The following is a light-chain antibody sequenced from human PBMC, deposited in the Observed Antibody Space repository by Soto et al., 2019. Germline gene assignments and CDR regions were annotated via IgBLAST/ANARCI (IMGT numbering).Light chain of an antibody. Sequence: DIVMTQSPDSLAVSLGERATINCKSSQSVLYNSNNKNYLAWYQQKPGQPPKLLIYWASTRESGVPDRLSGSGSGTDFTLTISSLQAEDVAVYYCQKYYRTPWTVGRGTKVESK. J-gene: IGKJ1*01. CDR1: QSVLYNSNNKNY. V-gene: IGKV4-1*01. CDR3: QKYYRTPWT. CDR2: WAS.